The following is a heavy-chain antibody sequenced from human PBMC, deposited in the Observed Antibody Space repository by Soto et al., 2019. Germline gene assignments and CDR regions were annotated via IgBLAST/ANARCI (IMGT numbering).Heavy chain of an antibody. D-gene: IGHD1-26*01. CDR2: ISSSSSTI. Sequence: EVQLVESGGGLGQPGGSLRLSCAASGFTFSTYSMNWVRQAPGKGLEWISYISSSSSTIYYADSVKGRFTISRDNAKNSLYLQMNSLSAEDTAVYYCARDSTPRSGDAFDIWGQGKMVTVSS. V-gene: IGHV3-48*01. CDR1: GFTFSTYS. CDR3: ARDSTPRSGDAFDI. J-gene: IGHJ3*02.